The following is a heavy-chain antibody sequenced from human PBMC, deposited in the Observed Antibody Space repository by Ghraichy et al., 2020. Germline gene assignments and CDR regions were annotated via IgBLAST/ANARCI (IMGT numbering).Heavy chain of an antibody. D-gene: IGHD1-1*01. CDR2: ISYDGSNK. CDR1: GFTFSSYG. Sequence: GGSLRLSCAASGFTFSSYGMYWVRQAPGKGLEWVAVISYDGSNKYYADSVKGRFTISRDNSKNTLYLQMNSLRAEDTAVYYCAKDQNEYYYYMDVWGKGTTVTVSS. CDR3: AKDQNEYYYYMDV. J-gene: IGHJ6*03. V-gene: IGHV3-30*18.